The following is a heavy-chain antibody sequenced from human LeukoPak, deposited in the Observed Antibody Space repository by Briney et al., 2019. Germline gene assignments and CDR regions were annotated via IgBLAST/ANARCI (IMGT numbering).Heavy chain of an antibody. CDR1: GFTFSSYW. CDR3: ARAGAAARYYYMDV. CDR2: IKQDGSEK. J-gene: IGHJ6*03. V-gene: IGHV3-7*01. D-gene: IGHD6-13*01. Sequence: GGSLRLSCAASGFTFSSYWMSWVRQAPGKGLEWVANIKQDGSEKYYVDSVKGRFTISRDNAKNSLYLQMNSLRAEDTAVYYCARAGAAARYYYMDVWGKGTTVTISS.